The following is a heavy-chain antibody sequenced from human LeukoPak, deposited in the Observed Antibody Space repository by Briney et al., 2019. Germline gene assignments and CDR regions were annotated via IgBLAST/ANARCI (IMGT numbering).Heavy chain of an antibody. CDR2: ISWISDSI. D-gene: IGHD5-12*01. CDR1: GFTFDDYA. V-gene: IGHV3-9*01. J-gene: IGHJ6*02. Sequence: GGSLRLSCAASGFTFDDYAMHWVRQAPGKGLEWVSGISWISDSIDYADSVKGRFTISRGNAKNSLYLQMNSLRAEDTALYYCAKGIRGATIRDGMDVWGQGTTVTVSS. CDR3: AKGIRGATIRDGMDV.